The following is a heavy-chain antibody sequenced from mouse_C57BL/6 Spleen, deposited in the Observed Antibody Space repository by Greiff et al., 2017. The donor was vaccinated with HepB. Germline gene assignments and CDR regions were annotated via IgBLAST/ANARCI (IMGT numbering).Heavy chain of an antibody. Sequence: EVKLMESGGGLVKPGGSLKLSCAASGFTFSSYAMSWVRQTPEKRLEWVATISDGGSYTYYPDNVKGRFTISRDNAKNNLYLQMSHLKSEDTAMYYCASVTGTGYFDYWGQGTTLTVSS. CDR3: ASVTGTGYFDY. J-gene: IGHJ2*01. CDR2: ISDGGSYT. CDR1: GFTFSSYA. D-gene: IGHD4-1*01. V-gene: IGHV5-4*03.